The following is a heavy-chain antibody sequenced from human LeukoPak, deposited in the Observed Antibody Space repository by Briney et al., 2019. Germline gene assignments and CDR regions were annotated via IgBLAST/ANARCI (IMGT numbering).Heavy chain of an antibody. J-gene: IGHJ4*02. CDR1: GFTFSNYA. CDR3: AKRLGDPRAFDY. Sequence: GGSLRLSCAASGFTFSNYAMNWVRQAPGKGLEWVSGISGSSGTINYAAPVKGRFTISRDNSRNTLYLQMNSLRADDTAIYYCAKRLGDPRAFDYWGQGTLVTVSS. CDR2: ISGSSGTI. V-gene: IGHV3-23*01. D-gene: IGHD2-21*02.